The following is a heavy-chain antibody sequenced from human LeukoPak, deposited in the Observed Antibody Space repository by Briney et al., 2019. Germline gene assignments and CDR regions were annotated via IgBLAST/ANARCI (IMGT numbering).Heavy chain of an antibody. V-gene: IGHV4-39*01. CDR2: IHYSGST. D-gene: IGHD3-22*01. J-gene: IGHJ4*02. CDR3: ARSWWDYYDSSGYPIDY. CDR1: GGSISSSSYY. Sequence: PSETLSLTCTVSGGSISSSSYYWGWIRQPPGKGLEWIGSIHYSGSTYYNPSLKSRVTISVDTSKNQFSLKLSSVTAADTAVYYCARSWWDYYDSSGYPIDYWGQGTLVTVSS.